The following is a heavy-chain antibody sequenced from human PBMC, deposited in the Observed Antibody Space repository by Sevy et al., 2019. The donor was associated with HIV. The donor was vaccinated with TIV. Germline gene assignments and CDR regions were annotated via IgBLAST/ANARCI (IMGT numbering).Heavy chain of an antibody. CDR2: IWYDGSNK. D-gene: IGHD6-19*01. J-gene: IGHJ4*02. V-gene: IGHV3-33*01. Sequence: SLKISCVASGFTFSTYGMHWVRQAPGKGLEWVAVIWYDGSNKEYVDSVKGRFTISRDNSKDTLYVQMNSLRAEDTAVYYCARENIAVAGIGYYFDHWGQGTLVTVSS. CDR3: ARENIAVAGIGYYFDH. CDR1: GFTFSTYG.